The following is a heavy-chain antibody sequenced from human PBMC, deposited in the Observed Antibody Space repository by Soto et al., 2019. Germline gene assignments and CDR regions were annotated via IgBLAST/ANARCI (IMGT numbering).Heavy chain of an antibody. Sequence: VQLVESGGGLVQPGRSLRLSCAASGFTFDDYAMHWVRQPPGKGLEWVSGITWNSGSKDYADSVKGRFTISRDNRKNSPYLEMNSLRGEDTALIFLTTTYPNHDSRVLAHLGQGTPVTVS. D-gene: IGHD3-3*01. CDR3: TTTYPNHDSRVLAH. J-gene: IGHJ4*03. CDR2: ITWNSGSK. CDR1: GFTFDDYA. V-gene: IGHV3-9*01.